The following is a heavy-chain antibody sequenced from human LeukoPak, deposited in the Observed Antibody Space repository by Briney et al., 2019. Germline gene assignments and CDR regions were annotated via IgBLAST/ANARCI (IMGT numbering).Heavy chain of an antibody. CDR3: ESTNLWPDAVDI. Sequence: SETLSLTCTVSGGSISSYYWSWIRQPPGKGLEWMGYIYDSVSTNYNPSLKSRVTISVDSSKNQFSLKLRSMTAADTAVYYCESTNLWPDAVDIWGQGTMVTVSS. CDR1: GGSISSYY. CDR2: IYDSVST. D-gene: IGHD2/OR15-2a*01. J-gene: IGHJ3*02. V-gene: IGHV4-59*08.